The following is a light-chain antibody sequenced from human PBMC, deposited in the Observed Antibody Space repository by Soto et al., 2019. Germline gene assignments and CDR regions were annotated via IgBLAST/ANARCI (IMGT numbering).Light chain of an antibody. J-gene: IGLJ1*01. Sequence: QSVLTQPASVSGSPGQSITISCTGTSNNVGSYNLVSWYQQHPGKAPKLMISEGSERPSGVSNRFSGSKSGNTASLTISGLQAEDEADYYCCSFAGGSSYVFGTGTKLTVL. CDR1: SNNVGSYNL. V-gene: IGLV2-23*01. CDR2: EGS. CDR3: CSFAGGSSYV.